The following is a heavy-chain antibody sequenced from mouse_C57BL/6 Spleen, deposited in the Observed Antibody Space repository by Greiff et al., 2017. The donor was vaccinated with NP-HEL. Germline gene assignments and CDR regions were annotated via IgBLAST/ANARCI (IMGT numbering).Heavy chain of an antibody. CDR1: GYTFTSYW. D-gene: IGHD2-4*01. Sequence: QVQLQQPGAELVMPGASVKLSCKASGYTFTSYWMHWVKQRPGQGLEWIGEIDPSDSYTNYNQKFKGKSKLTVDKSSSTAYMQLSSLTSEVSAVYYCARRGDYEAGCAYWGQGTLVTVSA. J-gene: IGHJ3*01. V-gene: IGHV1-69*01. CDR2: IDPSDSYT. CDR3: ARRGDYEAGCAY.